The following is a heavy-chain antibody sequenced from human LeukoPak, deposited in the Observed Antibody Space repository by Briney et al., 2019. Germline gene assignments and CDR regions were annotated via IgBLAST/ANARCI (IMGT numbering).Heavy chain of an antibody. D-gene: IGHD6-13*01. CDR1: GYTFTSYA. CDR2: TNAGNGNT. Sequence: ASVKVSCKASGYTFTSYAMHWVRQAPGQRLEWMGWTNAGNGNTKYSQKFQGRVTITRDTSASTAYMELSSLRSEDTAVYYCAKDALSSPRGGYFDYWGQGTLVTVSS. J-gene: IGHJ4*02. CDR3: AKDALSSPRGGYFDY. V-gene: IGHV1-3*01.